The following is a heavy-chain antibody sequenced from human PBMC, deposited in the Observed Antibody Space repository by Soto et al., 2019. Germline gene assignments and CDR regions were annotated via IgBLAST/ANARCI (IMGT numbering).Heavy chain of an antibody. CDR1: GFTFSSYA. CDR2: ISYDGSNK. Sequence: QVQLVESGGGVVQPGRSLRLSCAASGFTFSSYAMHWVRQAPGKGLEWVAVISYDGSNKYYADSVKGRFTISRDNSKNTLYLQMNSLRAEDTAVYYCARSGISSSPRGSFDYWGQGTLVTVSS. CDR3: ARSGISSSPRGSFDY. V-gene: IGHV3-30-3*01. D-gene: IGHD6-6*01. J-gene: IGHJ4*02.